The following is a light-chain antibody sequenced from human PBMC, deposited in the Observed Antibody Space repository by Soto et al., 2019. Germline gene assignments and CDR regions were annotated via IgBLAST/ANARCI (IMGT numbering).Light chain of an antibody. Sequence: IQLTQSPSSISAYVGDRVTITCRASQGISSFLAWYQQKPGRAPKLLIYGASTLQSGVPSRFSGSGSGTDFTLTISSLQPEDFATYYCQQLNSFPIAFGPGTKVEIQ. CDR3: QQLNSFPIA. CDR1: QGISSF. J-gene: IGKJ3*01. CDR2: GAS. V-gene: IGKV1-9*01.